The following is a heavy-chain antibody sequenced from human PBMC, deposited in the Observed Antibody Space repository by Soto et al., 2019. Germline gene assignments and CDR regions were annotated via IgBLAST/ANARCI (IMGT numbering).Heavy chain of an antibody. D-gene: IGHD2-21*01. CDR1: GGSISTYY. J-gene: IGHJ4*02. CDR3: ARGVMVIMPTSTAFDF. Sequence: SENLSLTCTVSGGSISTYYWSWIRQPAGKGLEWIGRIYASGSTNYNPSLKSRVTMSVATSKNQFSLKLSSLTAACTAVYYGARGVMVIMPTSTAFDFWGQGTLVTVSS. CDR2: IYASGST. V-gene: IGHV4-4*07.